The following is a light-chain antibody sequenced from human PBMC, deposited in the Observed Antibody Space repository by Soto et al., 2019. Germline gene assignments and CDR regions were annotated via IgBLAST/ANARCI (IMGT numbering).Light chain of an antibody. CDR1: SSDVGGHNH. J-gene: IGLJ2*01. V-gene: IGLV2-8*01. CDR3: SSYAGSMNLI. Sequence: QSALTQPPSASGSPGQSVNISGTGSSSDVGGHNHVSWYQQHPGKAPKLMIYEVSKRPSGVPDRFSGSKSVNTASLTVSGLQAEDEADYYCSSYAGSMNLIFGGGTKLTVL. CDR2: EVS.